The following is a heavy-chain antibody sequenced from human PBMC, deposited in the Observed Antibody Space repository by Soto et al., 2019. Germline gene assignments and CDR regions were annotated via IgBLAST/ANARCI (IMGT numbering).Heavy chain of an antibody. CDR3: ARDQWFGESFRYYFDY. V-gene: IGHV1-3*01. CDR1: GHTFTGFS. D-gene: IGHD3-10*01. Sequence: ASVKVSCKASGHTFTGFSLHWVRQAPGQRLEWMGWINAGSGNTKYSQKFQGRVTITRDTSASTAYMELSSLTSEDTAVYYCARDQWFGESFRYYFDYWAQGTLVTVAS. J-gene: IGHJ4*01. CDR2: INAGSGNT.